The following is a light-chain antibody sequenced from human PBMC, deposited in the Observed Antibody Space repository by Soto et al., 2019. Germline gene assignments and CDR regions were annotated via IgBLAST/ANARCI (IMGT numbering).Light chain of an antibody. J-gene: IGKJ1*01. CDR1: QSVISH. CDR3: QQYNNWPSWT. Sequence: EIVMSHSPATLSVSLGERSIFSCRTSQSVISHLAWYLWKPGHAPRLLIYGASSRDTGIPARFSGSGSGTEFTLPISCLQSEDFAVYYCQQYNNWPSWTFGQANKVEI. V-gene: IGKV3-15*01. CDR2: GAS.